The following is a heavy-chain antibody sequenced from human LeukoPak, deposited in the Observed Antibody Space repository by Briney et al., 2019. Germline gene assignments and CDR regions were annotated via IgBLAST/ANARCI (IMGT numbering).Heavy chain of an antibody. J-gene: IGHJ6*03. CDR1: GGTFSSYA. Sequence: SVEVSCKASGGTFSSYAISWVRQAPGQGLEWMGGIIPIFGTANHAQKFQGRVTITTDESTSTAYMELSSLRSEDTAVYYCARALRGYYDSSGYPYYYYMDVWGKGTTVTVSS. CDR3: ARALRGYYDSSGYPYYYYMDV. CDR2: IIPIFGTA. D-gene: IGHD3-22*01. V-gene: IGHV1-69*05.